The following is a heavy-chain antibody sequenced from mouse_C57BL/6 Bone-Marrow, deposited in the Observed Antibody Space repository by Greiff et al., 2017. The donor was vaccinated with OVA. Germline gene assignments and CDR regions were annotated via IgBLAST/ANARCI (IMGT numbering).Heavy chain of an antibody. CDR1: GFTFSDYG. J-gene: IGHJ2*01. Sequence: DVHLVESGGGLVKPGGSLKLSCAASGFTFSDYGMHWVRQAPEKGLEWVAYISSGSSTIYYADTVKGRFTISRDNAKNTLFLQMTSLRSEDTAMYYCARPPGSSGDYFDYWGQGTTLTVSS. V-gene: IGHV5-17*01. CDR3: ARPPGSSGDYFDY. D-gene: IGHD1-1*01. CDR2: ISSGSSTI.